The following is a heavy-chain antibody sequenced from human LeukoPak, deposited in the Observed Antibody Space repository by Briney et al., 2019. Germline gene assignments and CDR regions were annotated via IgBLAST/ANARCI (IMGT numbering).Heavy chain of an antibody. CDR1: GGSISSYY. CDR2: IYYSGST. Sequence: SETLSLTCTVSGGSISSYYWSWIRQPPGKGLEWIGYIYYSGSTNYNPSLKSRVTISVDTSKNQFSLKLSSVTAADTAVYYCARGKIAVAGIGDYWGQGTLVTASS. J-gene: IGHJ4*02. CDR3: ARGKIAVAGIGDY. D-gene: IGHD6-19*01. V-gene: IGHV4-59*01.